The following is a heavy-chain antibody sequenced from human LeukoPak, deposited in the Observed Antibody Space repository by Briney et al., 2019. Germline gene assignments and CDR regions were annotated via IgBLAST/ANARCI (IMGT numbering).Heavy chain of an antibody. CDR3: ANGPVPAAPL. V-gene: IGHV3-30*18. J-gene: IGHJ4*02. CDR1: GFTFRSYG. D-gene: IGHD2-2*01. Sequence: PGRSLRLSCAASGFTFRSYGMHWVRQAPGKGLEWVAVISYDGSNKYYADSVKGRFTISRDNSKNTLYLQMNSLRAEDTAVYYCANGPVPAAPLWGQGTLVTVSS. CDR2: ISYDGSNK.